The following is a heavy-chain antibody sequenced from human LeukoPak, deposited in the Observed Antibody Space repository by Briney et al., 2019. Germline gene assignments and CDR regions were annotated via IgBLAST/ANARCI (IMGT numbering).Heavy chain of an antibody. D-gene: IGHD3-10*01. CDR2: IYYSGST. J-gene: IGHJ4*02. Sequence: KPSETLSLTCTVSGGSISSYYWGWIRQPPGKGLEWIGYIYYSGSTNYNPSLKSRVTISVDTSKNQFSLKLSSVTAADTAVYYCARHGEGSGSYYIGDVSGFDYWGQGTLVTVSS. V-gene: IGHV4-59*08. CDR1: GGSISSYY. CDR3: ARHGEGSGSYYIGDVSGFDY.